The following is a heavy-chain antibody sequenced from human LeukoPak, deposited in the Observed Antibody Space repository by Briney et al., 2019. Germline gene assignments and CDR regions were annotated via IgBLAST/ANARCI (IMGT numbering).Heavy chain of an antibody. D-gene: IGHD4-17*01. CDR1: GFTFSSNW. J-gene: IGHJ4*02. CDR2: IKQDGSEK. Sequence: SPGLSCAASGFTFSSNWMSWVRQPPGIGLERVANIKQDGSEKYYVDSAKGRFTISRDNAKNSLYLQMDSLRAEDTAVYYCAREDYGFDYWGQGTLVTVSS. CDR3: AREDYGFDY. V-gene: IGHV3-7*01.